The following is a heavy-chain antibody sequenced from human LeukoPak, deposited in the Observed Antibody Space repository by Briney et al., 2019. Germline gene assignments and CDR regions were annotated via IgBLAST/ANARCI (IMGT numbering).Heavy chain of an antibody. CDR1: GFTVSSNY. Sequence: GGSLRLSCAASGFTVSSNYMSWVRQAPGKGLEWVSVIYSGGSTYYADSVKGRFTISRDNSKNTLYLQINSLRAEDTAVYYCAREQRIVGSSWDNWFDPWGQGTLVTVSS. J-gene: IGHJ5*02. CDR3: AREQRIVGSSWDNWFDP. V-gene: IGHV3-66*02. CDR2: IYSGGST. D-gene: IGHD6-13*01.